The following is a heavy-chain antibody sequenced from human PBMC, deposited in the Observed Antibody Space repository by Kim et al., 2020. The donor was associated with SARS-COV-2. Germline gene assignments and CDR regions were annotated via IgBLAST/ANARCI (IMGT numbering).Heavy chain of an antibody. Sequence: ASVKVSCKASGDTLSGYFVHWVRQAPGQGLEWMGWINPKSGGTQYAQKFQGRVTMTRDTTLTTADMELSSLRSDDTAVYYCAREVSGTGGFEYWGPGTLV. J-gene: IGHJ4*02. CDR3: AREVSGTGGFEY. CDR1: GDTLSGYF. D-gene: IGHD7-27*01. CDR2: INPKSGGT. V-gene: IGHV1-2*02.